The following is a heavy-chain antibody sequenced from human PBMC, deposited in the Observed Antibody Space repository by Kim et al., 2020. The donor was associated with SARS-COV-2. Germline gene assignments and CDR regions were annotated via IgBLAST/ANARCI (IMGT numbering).Heavy chain of an antibody. CDR1: GYTFTSYY. Sequence: ASVKVSCKASGYTFTSYYMHWVRQAPGQGLEWMGVINPSGGSTSYAQKFQGRVTMTRDTSTSTVYMELSSLRSEDTAVYYCASRGPGIAVAGPYYYYGLDVWGQGTTVTVSS. V-gene: IGHV1-46*01. J-gene: IGHJ6*02. CDR3: ASRGPGIAVAGPYYYYGLDV. CDR2: INPSGGST. D-gene: IGHD6-19*01.